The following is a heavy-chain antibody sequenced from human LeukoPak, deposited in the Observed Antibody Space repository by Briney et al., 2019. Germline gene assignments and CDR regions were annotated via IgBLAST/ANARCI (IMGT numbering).Heavy chain of an antibody. CDR3: ARGYFARSTDAFDI. J-gene: IGHJ3*02. V-gene: IGHV4-59*01. CDR1: GFTFSSYA. D-gene: IGHD3-9*01. CDR2: IYYSGST. Sequence: GSLRLSCAASGFTFSSYAMSWVRQAPGKGLEWIGYIYYSGSTNYNPSLKSRVTISIDTSKNQFSPKLSSVTAADTAVYYCARGYFARSTDAFDIWGQGTMVTVSS.